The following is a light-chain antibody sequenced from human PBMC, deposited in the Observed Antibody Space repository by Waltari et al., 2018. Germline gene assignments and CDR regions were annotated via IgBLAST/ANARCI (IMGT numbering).Light chain of an antibody. J-gene: IGKJ1*01. Sequence: DFQLTQSPSSLSASVGDRVTITCRASQYISTYLNWYQQKPGKGPKRLIYAASTLQSGVPSRFSGSGSGTDFTFTISSLQLEDFATYYCQQSYDTPRTFGQGTKVEVK. V-gene: IGKV1-39*01. CDR2: AAS. CDR3: QQSYDTPRT. CDR1: QYISTY.